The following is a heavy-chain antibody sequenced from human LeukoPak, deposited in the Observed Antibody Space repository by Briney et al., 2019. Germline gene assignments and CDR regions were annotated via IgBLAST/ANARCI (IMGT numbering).Heavy chain of an antibody. D-gene: IGHD2-21*02. CDR2: INPNSGGT. CDR1: GYTFTGYY. J-gene: IGHJ4*02. V-gene: IGHV1-2*02. CDR3: ARDFEVVTAIPWYFDY. Sequence: GASVKVSCKASGYTFTGYYMHWVRQAPGQGLEWMGWINPNSGGTNYAKKFQGRVTMTRDTSISTAYMELSRLRSDDTAVYYCARDFEVVTAIPWYFDYWGQGTLVTVSS.